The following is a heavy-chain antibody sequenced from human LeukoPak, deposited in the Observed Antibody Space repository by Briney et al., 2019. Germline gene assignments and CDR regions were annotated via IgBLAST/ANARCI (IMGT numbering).Heavy chain of an antibody. CDR3: ARDRNGSFDY. Sequence: GGSLRLSCAASGFTFSSYGMHWVRQAPGKGLEWVAVIWYDGSNRYYADSVKGRFTISRDNSKNTLYLQMNSLRAEDTAVYYCARDRNGSFDYWGQGTLDTVSS. J-gene: IGHJ4*02. CDR2: IWYDGSNR. CDR1: GFTFSSYG. V-gene: IGHV3-33*01.